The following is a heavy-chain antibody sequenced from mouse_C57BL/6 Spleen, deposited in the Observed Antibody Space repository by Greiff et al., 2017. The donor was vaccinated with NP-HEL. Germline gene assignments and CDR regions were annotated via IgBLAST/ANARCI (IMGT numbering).Heavy chain of an antibody. V-gene: IGHV1-69*01. CDR2: IDPSDSYT. CDR1: GYTFTSYW. CDR3: ARGSSGYASAY. J-gene: IGHJ3*01. D-gene: IGHD3-2*02. Sequence: VQLQQSGAELVMPGASVKLSCKASGYTFTSYWMHWVKQRPGQGLEWIGEIDPSDSYTNYNQKFKGKSTLTVDKSSSTAYMQLSSLTSEDSAVYYCARGSSGYASAYWGQGTLVTVSA.